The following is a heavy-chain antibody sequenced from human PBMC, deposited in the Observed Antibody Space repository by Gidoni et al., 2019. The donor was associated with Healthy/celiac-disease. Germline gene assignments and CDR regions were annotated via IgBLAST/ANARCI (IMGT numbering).Heavy chain of an antibody. J-gene: IGHJ6*02. CDR3: ARGQGYCSSTSCRYYYGMDV. V-gene: IGHV4-34*01. Sequence: QVQLQQWGAGLLKPSETLSLTCAVYGGSFSGYYWSWIRQPPGKGLEWIGEINHRGSTNYNPSLKSRVTISVDTSKNQFSLKLSSVTAADTAVYYCARGQGYCSSTSCRYYYGMDVWGQGTTVTVSS. CDR1: GGSFSGYY. CDR2: INHRGST. D-gene: IGHD2-2*01.